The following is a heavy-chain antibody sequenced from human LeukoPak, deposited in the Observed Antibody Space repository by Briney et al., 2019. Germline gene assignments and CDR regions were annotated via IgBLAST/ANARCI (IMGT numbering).Heavy chain of an antibody. CDR1: GFSFTSYE. D-gene: IGHD6-13*01. Sequence: GGSLRLSCAASGFSFTSYEMNWVRQAPGKGLEWIAFIRSKGYGATTEYAASVKGRFTISRDDSRTIAYLQMNSLKTEDTAVYYCARVGRPRYSSNWYLGHWGQGTLVTVSS. CDR2: IRSKGYGATT. J-gene: IGHJ4*02. CDR3: ARVGRPRYSSNWYLGH. V-gene: IGHV3-49*04.